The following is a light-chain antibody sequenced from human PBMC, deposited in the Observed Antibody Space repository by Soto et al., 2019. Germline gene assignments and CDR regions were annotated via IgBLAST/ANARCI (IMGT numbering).Light chain of an antibody. V-gene: IGLV1-40*01. CDR1: SSNIGADYN. J-gene: IGLJ3*02. CDR3: SSYTSSSTGV. Sequence: QSVLTQPPSVSGAPGRRVTISCTGSSSNIGADYNVHWYQQLPGTAPKLLIYDNSDRPSGVPDRFSGSRSDTSASLAITGLQAEDEADYYCSSYTSSSTGVFGGGTKVTVL. CDR2: DNS.